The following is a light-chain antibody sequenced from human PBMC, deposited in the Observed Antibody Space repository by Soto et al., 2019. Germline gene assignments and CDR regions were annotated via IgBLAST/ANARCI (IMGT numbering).Light chain of an antibody. CDR3: LQHKSYPLT. CDR2: DAS. CDR1: QDISNF. Sequence: DIQMTQSPSSLSVSVGDRVTITCQASQDISNFLNWYQQKPGKAPKLLINDASNLETGVPSRFSGSGSWTDFTLTISSLQPEDFATYYCLQHKSYPLTFGGGTKVDIK. J-gene: IGKJ4*01. V-gene: IGKV1-33*01.